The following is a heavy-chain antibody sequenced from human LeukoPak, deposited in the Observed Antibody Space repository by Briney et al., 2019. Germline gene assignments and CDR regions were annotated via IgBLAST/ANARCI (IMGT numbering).Heavy chain of an antibody. D-gene: IGHD3-22*01. CDR2: IYYSGST. V-gene: IGHV4-31*03. J-gene: IGHJ4*02. Sequence: SETLSLTCTVSGGSISSGGYYGSWIRQHPGKGLEWIGYIYYSGSTYYNPSLKSRVTISVDTSKNQFSLKLSSVTAADTAVYYCASTIRYYYDSSGYFDYWGQGTLVTVSS. CDR3: ASTIRYYYDSSGYFDY. CDR1: GGSISSGGYY.